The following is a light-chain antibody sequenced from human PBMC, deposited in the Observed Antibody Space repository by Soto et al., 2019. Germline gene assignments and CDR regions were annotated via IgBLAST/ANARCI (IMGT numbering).Light chain of an antibody. J-gene: IGKJ1*01. CDR2: AAS. CDR3: QQTYSTPPT. Sequence: DIQITQSPSYLSASIGDRVTITCQASRHVGNYVNWYQQKAGLAPKLLIYAASSLQSGVPSRFSGSGSGTDFTLTISSLQPEDFATYYCQQTYSTPPTFGQGTKVDI. V-gene: IGKV1-39*01. CDR1: RHVGNY.